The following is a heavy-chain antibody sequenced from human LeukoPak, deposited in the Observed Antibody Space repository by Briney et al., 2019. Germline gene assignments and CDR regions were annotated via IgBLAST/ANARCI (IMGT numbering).Heavy chain of an antibody. CDR3: AKDRCSNGVGCYYYYMDV. CDR1: AFIFRIYG. J-gene: IGHJ6*03. V-gene: IGHV3-30*02. D-gene: IGHD2-8*01. Sequence: PGGSLRLSCAASAFIFRIYGMHWVRQAPGKGLEWVAYIQYDGSNKQYADSVKGRFSISRDSYKNILYLQMNSVRVEDTAVYYCAKDRCSNGVGCYYYYMDVWGKGTTVTISS. CDR2: IQYDGSNK.